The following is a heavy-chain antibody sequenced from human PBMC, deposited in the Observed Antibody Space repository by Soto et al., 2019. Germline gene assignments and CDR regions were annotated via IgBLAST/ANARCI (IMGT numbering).Heavy chain of an antibody. CDR1: GDSLRSGFYS. Sequence: SETQSLTCLVSGDSLRSGFYSWNWISQHPGKGLEWIGYIYDSGSTHSNPSLRSRLTISVDTSKNQFSLKVNSVTAADTAVYYCARGLMRSTIHLDFWGQGTLVTVSS. V-gene: IGHV4-31*03. J-gene: IGHJ4*02. CDR2: IYDSGST. D-gene: IGHD2-2*01. CDR3: ARGLMRSTIHLDF.